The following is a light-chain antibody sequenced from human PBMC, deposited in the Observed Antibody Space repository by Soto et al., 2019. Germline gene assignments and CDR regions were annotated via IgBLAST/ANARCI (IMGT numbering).Light chain of an antibody. CDR1: SDVGAYRY. CDR2: DVS. CDR3: SSYTGGNARVV. J-gene: IGLJ2*01. V-gene: IGLV2-14*01. Sequence: QSVPAQPASVSGSPGQSITISCTGSDVGAYRYVSWYQQHPGKAPRLMIYDVSNRPSGVSDRFSGSKSGNTASLTISGLQPEDEAYFFCSSYTGGNARVVFGG.